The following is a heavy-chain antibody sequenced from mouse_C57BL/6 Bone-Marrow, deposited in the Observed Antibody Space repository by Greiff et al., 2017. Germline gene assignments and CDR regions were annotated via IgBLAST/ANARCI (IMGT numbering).Heavy chain of an antibody. CDR3: SRVRGYYCKEYFDV. J-gene: IGHJ1*03. Sequence: DVKLVESGGDLVKPGGSLKLSCAASGFTFSSYGMSWVRQTPDKRLEWVATISSGGSYTYYPDSVKGRFTISRDNAKNTLYLQMSRLKSEDTAMYYCSRVRGYYCKEYFDVWGTGTSVTVSS. CDR1: GFTFSSYG. V-gene: IGHV5-6*02. D-gene: IGHD2-3*01. CDR2: ISSGGSYT.